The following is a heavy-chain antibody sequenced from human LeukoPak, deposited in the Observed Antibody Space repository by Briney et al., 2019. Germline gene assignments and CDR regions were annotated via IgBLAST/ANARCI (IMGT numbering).Heavy chain of an antibody. J-gene: IGHJ4*02. CDR3: AAKMSGYSSGWLPEY. D-gene: IGHD6-19*01. Sequence: GASVKVSCKASGGTFSSYAISWVRQAPGQGLEWMGGIIPIFGTANYAQKFQGRVTITANKSTSTAYMELSSLRSEDTAVYYCAAKMSGYSSGWLPEYWGQGTLVTVSS. V-gene: IGHV1-69*06. CDR2: IIPIFGTA. CDR1: GGTFSSYA.